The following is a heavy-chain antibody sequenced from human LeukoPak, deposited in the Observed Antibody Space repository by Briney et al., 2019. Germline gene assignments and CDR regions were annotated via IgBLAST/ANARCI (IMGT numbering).Heavy chain of an antibody. CDR3: VRDRGTYRPIDY. CDR2: ISYTGTYI. J-gene: IGHJ4*02. CDR1: AFSLSAYN. V-gene: IGHV3-21*04. Sequence: GGSLRLSCAASAFSLSAYNMNWVRQAPGKGLEWVSSISYTGTYIYYADSVKGRFTVSRDNAQNSLYLQMNSLRAEDTAIYYCVRDRGTYRPIDYWGQGTLVTVSS. D-gene: IGHD1-26*01.